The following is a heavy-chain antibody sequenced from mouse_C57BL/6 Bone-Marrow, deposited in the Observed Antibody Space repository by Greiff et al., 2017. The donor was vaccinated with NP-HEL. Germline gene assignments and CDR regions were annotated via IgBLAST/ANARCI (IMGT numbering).Heavy chain of an antibody. Sequence: VQLKESGGGLVKPGGSLKLSCAASGFTFSSYTMSWVRQTPEKRLEWVATISGGGGNTYYPDSVKGRFTISRDNAKNTLYLQMSSLRSEDTALYYCARQGLWLRRGDYFDYWGQGTTLTVSS. CDR3: ARQGLWLRRGDYFDY. CDR1: GFTFSSYT. V-gene: IGHV5-9*01. D-gene: IGHD2-2*01. J-gene: IGHJ2*01. CDR2: ISGGGGNT.